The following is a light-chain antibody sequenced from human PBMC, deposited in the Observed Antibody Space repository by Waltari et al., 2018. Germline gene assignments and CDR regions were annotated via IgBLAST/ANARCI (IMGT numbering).Light chain of an antibody. J-gene: IGKJ3*01. Sequence: DIQMTQSPSSLSASVGDRVTITFRASQSISSYLNWYQQKPGKAPKLLIYAASSLQSGVPSRFSGSGSGTDFTLTISSLQPEDFATYYCKQSYSTPPFTFGPGTKVDIK. V-gene: IGKV1-39*01. CDR1: QSISSY. CDR3: KQSYSTPPFT. CDR2: AAS.